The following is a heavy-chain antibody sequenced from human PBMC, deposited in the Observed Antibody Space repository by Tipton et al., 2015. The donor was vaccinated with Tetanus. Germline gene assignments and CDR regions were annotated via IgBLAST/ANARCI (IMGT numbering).Heavy chain of an antibody. Sequence: YMHWVRQPPGKGLEWIAFIHHSGLAFSKPSLKSRVSISIDTSQNQFSLRLTSVTAADTAVYFCARNVYTVTNDAFDIWGHGTLVNVSS. D-gene: IGHD4-11*01. CDR3: ARNVYTVTNDAFDI. J-gene: IGHJ3*02. CDR2: IHHSGLA. CDR1: Y. V-gene: IGHV4-30-4*08.